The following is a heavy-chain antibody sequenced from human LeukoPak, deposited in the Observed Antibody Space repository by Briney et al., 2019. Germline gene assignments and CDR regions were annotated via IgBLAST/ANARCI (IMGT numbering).Heavy chain of an antibody. CDR1: GFTFSSYG. D-gene: IGHD1-1*01. J-gene: IGHJ6*03. CDR3: AKESWTRGYYYYYYIDV. CDR2: ISYDGSNK. Sequence: PGGSLRLSCAASGFTFSSYGMHWVRQAPGEGLEWVAVISYDGSNKYYVDSVKGRFTISRDNSKNTLYLQMNSLTAEDTAVYYCAKESWTRGYYYYYYIDVWGKGTTVTVSS. V-gene: IGHV3-30*18.